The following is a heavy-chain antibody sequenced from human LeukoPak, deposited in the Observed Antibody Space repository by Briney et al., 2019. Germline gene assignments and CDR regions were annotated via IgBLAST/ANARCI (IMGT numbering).Heavy chain of an antibody. V-gene: IGHV1-69*05. CDR1: GGTFSSYA. J-gene: IGHJ5*02. CDR2: IIPIFGTA. Sequence: SVKVSCKASGGTFSSYAISWVRQAPGQGLEWMGGIIPIFGTANYAQKFQGRVTITTDESTSTAYMELSSLRSEDTAVYYCARMIALPSRRYSWFDPWGQGTLVTVSS. D-gene: IGHD3-22*01. CDR3: ARMIALPSRRYSWFDP.